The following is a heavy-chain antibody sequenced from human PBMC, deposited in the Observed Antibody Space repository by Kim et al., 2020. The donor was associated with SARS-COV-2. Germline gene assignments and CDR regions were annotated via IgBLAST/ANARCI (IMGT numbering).Heavy chain of an antibody. CDR2: ISSSSSTI. CDR3: ARSFPERWERVYFDY. V-gene: IGHV3-48*02. CDR1: GFTFSSYS. D-gene: IGHD1-26*01. J-gene: IGHJ4*02. Sequence: GGSLRLSCAASGFTFSSYSMNWVRQAPGKGLEWVSYISSSSSTIYYADSVKGRFTISRDNAKNSLYLQMNSLRDEDTAVYYCARSFPERWERVYFDYWGQGTLVTVSS.